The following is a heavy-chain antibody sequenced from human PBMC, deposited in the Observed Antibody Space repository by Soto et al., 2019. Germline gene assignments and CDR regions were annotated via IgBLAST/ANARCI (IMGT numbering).Heavy chain of an antibody. Sequence: QVQLQESGPGLVKPSQTLSLTCTVSGGSISSGGYYWSWIRQHPGKGLEWIGYIYYSGRNYYNPYLKSRVTISVDTSKNQLFLKLSSVTAADTAVYYCATSYCSSTSCYTPIPLDYWGQGTLVTVSS. CDR2: IYYSGRN. CDR1: GGSISSGGYY. CDR3: ATSYCSSTSCYTPIPLDY. J-gene: IGHJ4*02. D-gene: IGHD2-2*02. V-gene: IGHV4-31*03.